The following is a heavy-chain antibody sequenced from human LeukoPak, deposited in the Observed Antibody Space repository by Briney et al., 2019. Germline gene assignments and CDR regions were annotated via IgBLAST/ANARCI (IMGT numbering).Heavy chain of an antibody. D-gene: IGHD2-8*01. Sequence: PSETLSLTCTVSGGSTSSYYWNWIRQPPGKGLEWIGYIYYTGSIDYSPSLQSRATISLDTSRNQFSLRLSSVTAADTAMYYCARSGTKTNGFDYWGQGILVTVSS. CDR3: ARSGTKTNGFDY. CDR2: IYYTGSI. V-gene: IGHV4-59*01. J-gene: IGHJ4*02. CDR1: GGSTSSYY.